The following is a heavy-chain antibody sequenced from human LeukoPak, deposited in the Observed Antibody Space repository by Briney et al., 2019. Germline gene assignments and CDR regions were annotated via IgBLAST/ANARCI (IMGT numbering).Heavy chain of an antibody. D-gene: IGHD2-2*01. CDR3: ARGRRDIVVVPAARRGYFDY. V-gene: IGHV4-39*07. J-gene: IGHJ4*02. CDR1: GVSISSSGYY. CDR2: INHSGST. Sequence: SETLSLTCTVSGVSISSSGYYWSWIRQPPGKGLEWIGEINHSGSTNYNPSLKSRVTISVDTSKNQFSLKLSSVTAADTAVYYCARGRRDIVVVPAARRGYFDYWGQGTLVTVSS.